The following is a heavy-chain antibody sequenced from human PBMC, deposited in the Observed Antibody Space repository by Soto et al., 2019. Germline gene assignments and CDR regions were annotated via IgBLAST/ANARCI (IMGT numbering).Heavy chain of an antibody. D-gene: IGHD3-10*01. Sequence: EVQLVESGGGLVKPGGSLRLSCAASGFTFSSYSMNWVRQAPGKGLEWVSSISSSSSYIYYADSVKGRFTISRDNAKNSLYLQMNSLRAEDTAVYYCARDGDYGSGSYHNWGQGTLVTVSS. J-gene: IGHJ4*02. CDR2: ISSSSSYI. CDR3: ARDGDYGSGSYHN. V-gene: IGHV3-21*01. CDR1: GFTFSSYS.